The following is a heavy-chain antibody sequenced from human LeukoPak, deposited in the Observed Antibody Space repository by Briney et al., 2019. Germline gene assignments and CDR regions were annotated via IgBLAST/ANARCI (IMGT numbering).Heavy chain of an antibody. CDR3: ARFVRYFDWLPDY. V-gene: IGHV3-30*03. Sequence: PGRSLRLSCAASGFTFSSYGMHWVRQAPGKGLEWVAVISYDGSNKYYADSVKGRFTISRDNSKNTLYLQMNSLRAEDTAVYYCARFVRYFDWLPDYWGQGTLVTVSS. D-gene: IGHD3-9*01. CDR2: ISYDGSNK. CDR1: GFTFSSYG. J-gene: IGHJ4*02.